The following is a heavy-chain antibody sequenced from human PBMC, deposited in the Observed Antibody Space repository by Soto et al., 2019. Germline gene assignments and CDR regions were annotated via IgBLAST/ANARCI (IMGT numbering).Heavy chain of an antibody. CDR2: LKSKSDGGTT. Sequence: EVQLVESGGGLAKPGGSLRLSCAVSGFNLNDAWMNWVRQAPGKGLQWVGLLKSKSDGGTTGYAAPVKGRFTISRDDSKNTLYLQMSSLKSEDTAVYYCATLATYGSGSFYVLWGQGTLVTVSS. J-gene: IGHJ4*02. CDR1: GFNLNDAW. CDR3: ATLATYGSGSFYVL. D-gene: IGHD3-10*01. V-gene: IGHV3-15*07.